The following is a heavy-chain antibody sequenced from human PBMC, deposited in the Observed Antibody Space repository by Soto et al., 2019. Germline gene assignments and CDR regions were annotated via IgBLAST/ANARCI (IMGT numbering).Heavy chain of an antibody. V-gene: IGHV5-10-1*01. CDR3: AVGYRYCSSTSCYHDYYYYGMDV. CDR2: IDPSDSYT. J-gene: IGHJ6*02. CDR1: GYSFTSYW. D-gene: IGHD2-2*01. Sequence: GESLKISCKGSGYSFTSYWISWVRQMPEKGLEWKGRIDPSDSYTNYSPSFQGHVTISPDKSISTAYLQWSSLKASDTAMYYCAVGYRYCSSTSCYHDYYYYGMDVWGQGTTVTVSS.